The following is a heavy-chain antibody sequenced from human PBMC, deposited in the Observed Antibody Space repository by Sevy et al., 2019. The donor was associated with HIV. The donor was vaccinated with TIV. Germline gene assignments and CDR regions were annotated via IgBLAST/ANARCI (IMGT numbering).Heavy chain of an antibody. Sequence: GGSLRLSCAASGFTFTRYWMSWVRQAPGKGLEWVANINEDGSEKYYVDSVKGRFTISRDNARKSLHLQMNSLRAEDTAIYYCAGDVAAVDFWGQGTLVTVSS. CDR1: GFTFTRYW. V-gene: IGHV3-7*01. CDR3: AGDVAAVDF. D-gene: IGHD2-21*01. J-gene: IGHJ4*02. CDR2: INEDGSEK.